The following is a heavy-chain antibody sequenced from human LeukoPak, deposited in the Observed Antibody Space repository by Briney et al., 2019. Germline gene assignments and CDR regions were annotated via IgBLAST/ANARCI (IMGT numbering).Heavy chain of an antibody. CDR2: IYSGGST. V-gene: IGHV3-66*01. CDR1: GFTVSSNY. D-gene: IGHD3-22*01. Sequence: PGGSLRLSCAASGFTVSSNYMSWVRQAPGKGLEWVSVIYSGGSTYYADSVKGRFTISRDNSKNTLYLQMNSLRAEDTAVYYRASSVVADHFDYWGQGTLVTVSS. CDR3: ASSVVADHFDY. J-gene: IGHJ4*02.